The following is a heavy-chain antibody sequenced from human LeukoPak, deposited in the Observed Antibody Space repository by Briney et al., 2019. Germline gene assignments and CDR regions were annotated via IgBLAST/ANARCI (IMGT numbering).Heavy chain of an antibody. V-gene: IGHV4-59*01. CDR1: GGSISSYY. CDR3: ARVTGYMIEDYFDY. Sequence: SETLSLTCTVSGGSISSYYWSWIRQPPGKGLEWIGYIYYSGSTNYKPSLKSRVTISVETYENQFSLKLRSVTAADTAVYYCARVTGYMIEDYFDYWGQGTLVTVSS. CDR2: IYYSGST. J-gene: IGHJ4*02. D-gene: IGHD3-22*01.